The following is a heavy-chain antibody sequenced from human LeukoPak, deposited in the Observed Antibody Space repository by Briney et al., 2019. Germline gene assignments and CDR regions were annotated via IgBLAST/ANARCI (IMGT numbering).Heavy chain of an antibody. CDR1: GYTFTDYG. CDR2: ISTDSGNT. D-gene: IGHD2-2*03. CDR3: AREGGFCTSSTCEPFDS. J-gene: IGHJ4*02. V-gene: IGHV1-18*01. Sequence: GASVKVSCKASGYTFTDYGINWVRQSPGQGLEWMGWISTDSGNTNSAEKVQGRLTMITDTSTTTVFMELRSLRSDDTAVYYCAREGGFCTSSTCEPFDSWGQGTLVTVSS.